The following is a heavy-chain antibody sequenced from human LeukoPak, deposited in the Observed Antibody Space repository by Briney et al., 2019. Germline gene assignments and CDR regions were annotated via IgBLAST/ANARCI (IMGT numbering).Heavy chain of an antibody. Sequence: GRSLRLSCAASGFTFSSYAMHWVRQAPGKGLEWVAVISYDGSNKYYADSVKGRFTISRDNSKNTLYLQMNSLRAGDTAVYYCARDFARNYYDSSGYTWGQGTLVTVSS. CDR3: ARDFARNYYDSSGYT. CDR1: GFTFSSYA. V-gene: IGHV3-30-3*01. J-gene: IGHJ5*02. D-gene: IGHD3-22*01. CDR2: ISYDGSNK.